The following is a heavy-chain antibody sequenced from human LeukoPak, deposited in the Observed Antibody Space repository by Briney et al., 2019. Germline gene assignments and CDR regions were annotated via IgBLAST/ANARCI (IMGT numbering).Heavy chain of an antibody. Sequence: SQTLSLTCVVSGDSVSSKNGAWNWIRQSPSRGLEWLGRTYYRSKWYNDYAESMEGRMTISQDTLKNQYSLHLNSVTPDDTAVYHCARDFGTTGWHTFDYWGQGTLDTVSS. CDR2: TYYRSKWYN. CDR1: GDSVSSKNGA. J-gene: IGHJ4*02. CDR3: ARDFGTTGWHTFDY. V-gene: IGHV6-1*01. D-gene: IGHD6-19*01.